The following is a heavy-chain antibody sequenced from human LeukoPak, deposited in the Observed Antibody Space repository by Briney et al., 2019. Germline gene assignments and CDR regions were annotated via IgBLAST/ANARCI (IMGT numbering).Heavy chain of an antibody. J-gene: IGHJ4*02. Sequence: PGGSLRLSCAASGFTFSSYWMSWFRQAPGKGLEWVANIKQDGSEKYYVDSVKGRFTISRDNAKNSLYLQMNSLRAEDTAVYYCARDMATVTTSPSDYWGQGTLVTVSS. CDR3: ARDMATVTTSPSDY. CDR1: GFTFSSYW. CDR2: IKQDGSEK. D-gene: IGHD4-17*01. V-gene: IGHV3-7*01.